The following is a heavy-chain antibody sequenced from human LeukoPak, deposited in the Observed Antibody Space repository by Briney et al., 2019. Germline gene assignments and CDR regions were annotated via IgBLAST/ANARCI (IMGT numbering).Heavy chain of an antibody. J-gene: IGHJ6*02. Sequence: GESLKISCKGSGYSFASYWIGWVRQMPGKGLERMGIIYPGDSDTRYSPSFQGQVTISADKSISTAYLQWSSLKASDTATYYCATSFRVAGTYYGMDVWGQGTTVTVSS. CDR2: IYPGDSDT. D-gene: IGHD6-19*01. CDR1: GYSFASYW. CDR3: ATSFRVAGTYYGMDV. V-gene: IGHV5-51*01.